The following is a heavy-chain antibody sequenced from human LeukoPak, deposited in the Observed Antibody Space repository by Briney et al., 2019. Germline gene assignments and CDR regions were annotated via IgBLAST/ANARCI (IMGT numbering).Heavy chain of an antibody. CDR1: GYIFTSYY. D-gene: IGHD6-6*01. Sequence: ASVKTSCKAFGYIFTSYYMHWVRQAPGQGLEWMAIINPTGGTTAYAQKFQGRVTVTRDTSTSTVYMELSSLRSDDTAVYYCARTSVTAPLGAFDIWGQGTMVTVSS. V-gene: IGHV1-46*01. CDR3: ARTSVTAPLGAFDI. CDR2: INPTGGTT. J-gene: IGHJ3*02.